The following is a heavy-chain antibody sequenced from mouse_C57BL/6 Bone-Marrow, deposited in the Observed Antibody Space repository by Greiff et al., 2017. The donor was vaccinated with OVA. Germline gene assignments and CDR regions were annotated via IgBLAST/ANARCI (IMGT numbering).Heavy chain of an antibody. CDR2: IRSKSNNYAT. V-gene: IGHV10-1*01. J-gene: IGHJ4*01. CDR1: GFSFNTYA. CDR3: VRLYAMDY. Sequence: GGGLVQPKGSLKLSCAASGFSFNTYAMNWVRQAPGQGLEWVARIRSKSNNYATYYADSVKDRFTIARDDSESMLYLQMNNLKTEDTAMYYCVRLYAMDYWGQGTSVTVAS.